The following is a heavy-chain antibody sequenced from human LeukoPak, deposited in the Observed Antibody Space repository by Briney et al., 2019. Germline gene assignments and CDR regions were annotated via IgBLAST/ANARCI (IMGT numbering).Heavy chain of an antibody. CDR1: GGSTSSHF. J-gene: IGHJ4*02. V-gene: IGHV4-59*11. CDR3: TKATKWLAFDD. D-gene: IGHD6-19*01. Sequence: PSETLSLTCTVSGGSTSSHFWSWIRQPPGKGLEWIGNIYTGGTTNYNPSLKSGVTIPIDTSKNQLSLHLASVTAADTAVYYCTKATKWLAFDDWGRGTLVTVSS. CDR2: IYTGGTT.